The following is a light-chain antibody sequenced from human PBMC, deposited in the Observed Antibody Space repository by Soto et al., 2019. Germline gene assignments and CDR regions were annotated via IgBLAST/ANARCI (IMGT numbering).Light chain of an antibody. CDR2: DVS. Sequence: QSVLTQPASVSGSPGQSITFSCTGTSSDLGGYNHVSWYQQHPDKAPKLMIYDVSNRPSGVSTRFSGSKSGNTASLTISGLQAEDEADYYCTSYTSGSSLGVFGGGTKLTVL. V-gene: IGLV2-14*01. CDR3: TSYTSGSSLGV. CDR1: SSDLGGYNH. J-gene: IGLJ2*01.